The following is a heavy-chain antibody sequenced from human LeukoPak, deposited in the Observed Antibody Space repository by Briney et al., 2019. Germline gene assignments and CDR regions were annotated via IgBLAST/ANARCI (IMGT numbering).Heavy chain of an antibody. CDR2: ISYDGSNK. V-gene: IGHV3-30-3*01. Sequence: GGSLRLSCAASGFTFSSYAMHWVRQAPGKGLEWVAVISYDGSNKYYADSVKGRFTISRDNSKNTLYLQMNSLRAEDTAVYYCVGNYYDSSGYSNYWGQGTLVTVSS. D-gene: IGHD3-22*01. J-gene: IGHJ4*02. CDR3: VGNYYDSSGYSNY. CDR1: GFTFSSYA.